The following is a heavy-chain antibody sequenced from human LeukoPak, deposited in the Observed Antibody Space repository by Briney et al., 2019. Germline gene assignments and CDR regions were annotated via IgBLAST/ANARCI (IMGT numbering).Heavy chain of an antibody. CDR1: GYTFTSYA. CDR3: ARADYYFDWLQFDY. CDR2: INAGNGNT. Sequence: ASVKVSCKASGYTFTSYAMHWVRQAPGQRLEWMGCINAGNGNTKYSQKFQGRVTITRDTSASTAYMELSSLRSEDTAVYYCARADYYFDWLQFDYWGQGTLVTVSS. D-gene: IGHD3-9*01. J-gene: IGHJ4*02. V-gene: IGHV1-3*01.